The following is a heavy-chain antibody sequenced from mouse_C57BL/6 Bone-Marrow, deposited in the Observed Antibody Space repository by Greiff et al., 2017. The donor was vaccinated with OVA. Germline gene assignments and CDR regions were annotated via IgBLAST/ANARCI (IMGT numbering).Heavy chain of an antibody. J-gene: IGHJ2*02. CDR2: IATSDSYI. V-gene: IGHV1-59*01. Sequence: QVQLKQPGAELVRPGTSVKLSCKASGYTFTNYWMHWVKQRPGQGLEWIGVIATSDSYINYNQKFKGRATLTVDTSSSTAYMHLSSLTSEDSAVYYCAHYGSRLYLHYWGQGTSLTVSS. CDR1: GYTFTNYW. D-gene: IGHD1-1*01. CDR3: AHYGSRLYLHY.